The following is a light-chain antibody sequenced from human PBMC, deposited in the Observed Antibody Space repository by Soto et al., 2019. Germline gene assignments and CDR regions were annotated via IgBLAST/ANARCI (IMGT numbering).Light chain of an antibody. V-gene: IGKV3-15*01. Sequence: ILMTQSPATLSVSPGERATLSCRASQSISNNLAWYQQKPGQAPRLLIYDASTRATRIPARFSGSGSGTEFTLTISGLQSEDFAVYYSQQYNNWPPWTFGQGTKVEIK. CDR3: QQYNNWPPWT. J-gene: IGKJ1*01. CDR1: QSISNN. CDR2: DAS.